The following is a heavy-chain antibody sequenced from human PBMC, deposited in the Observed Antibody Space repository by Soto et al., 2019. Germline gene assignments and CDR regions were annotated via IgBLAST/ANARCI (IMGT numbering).Heavy chain of an antibody. J-gene: IGHJ4*02. Sequence: QVQLVQSGAEVKKPGSSVKVSCKASGGTFSSYTISWVRQAPGQGLEWMGRIIPILGIANYAQKFQGRVTITADKSTSTAYMELSSLRSEDTAVYYCAGGCSGGSCYTDFDYWGQGTLVTVSS. V-gene: IGHV1-69*02. D-gene: IGHD2-15*01. CDR3: AGGCSGGSCYTDFDY. CDR1: GGTFSSYT. CDR2: IIPILGIA.